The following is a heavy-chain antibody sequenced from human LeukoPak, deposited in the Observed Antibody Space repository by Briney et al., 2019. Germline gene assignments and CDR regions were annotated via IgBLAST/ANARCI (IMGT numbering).Heavy chain of an antibody. Sequence: TGGSLRLSCAASGFTFSSYSMNWVRQAPGKGLEWVSSISDSSSYIYYADSVKGRFTISRDNAKNTVSLQMNSLRPEDTGVYYCARAPSEIGGYYPEYFRHWGQGTLVTVSS. CDR3: ARAPSEIGGYYPEYFRH. D-gene: IGHD3-22*01. CDR1: GFTFSSYS. V-gene: IGHV3-21*01. CDR2: ISDSSSYI. J-gene: IGHJ1*01.